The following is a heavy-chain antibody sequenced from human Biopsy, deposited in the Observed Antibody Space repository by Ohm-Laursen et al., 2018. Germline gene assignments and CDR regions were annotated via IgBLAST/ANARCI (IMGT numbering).Heavy chain of an antibody. CDR3: ATTRSFDN. Sequence: SLRLSCTAPEFIFSRFWMYWVRQAPGKGLVWVSRINSDGSSTNYADAVKGRFTISRDNANKSLYLQMNSLRAEDTAVYYCATTRSFDNWGQGTLVTVSS. CDR2: INSDGSST. D-gene: IGHD4-11*01. J-gene: IGHJ4*02. CDR1: EFIFSRFW. V-gene: IGHV3-74*01.